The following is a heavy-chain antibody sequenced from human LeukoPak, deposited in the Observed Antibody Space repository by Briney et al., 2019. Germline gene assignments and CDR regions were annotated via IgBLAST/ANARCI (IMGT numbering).Heavy chain of an antibody. V-gene: IGHV4-34*01. J-gene: IGHJ4*02. D-gene: IGHD6-19*01. CDR2: INHSGST. CDR3: ARGVRSGWKDY. CDR1: GGSFSGYY. Sequence: SETLSLTCAAYGGSFSGYYWSWIRQPPGKGLEWIGEINHSGSTNYNRSLKSRVTISVDTSKNQFSLKLSSVTAADTAVYYCARGVRSGWKDYWGQGTLVTVSS.